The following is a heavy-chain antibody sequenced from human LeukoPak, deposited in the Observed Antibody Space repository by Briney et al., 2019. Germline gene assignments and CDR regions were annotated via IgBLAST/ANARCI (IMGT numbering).Heavy chain of an antibody. CDR1: GGSFSGYY. Sequence: SETLSLTCAVYGGSFSGYYWSWIRQPPGKGLEWIGEINHSGSTNYNPSLKSRVTISVDTSKNQFSLKLSSVTAADTAVYYCASGGSGFGELGGAFDIWGQGTMVTVSS. D-gene: IGHD3-10*01. V-gene: IGHV4-34*01. CDR2: INHSGST. CDR3: ASGGSGFGELGGAFDI. J-gene: IGHJ3*02.